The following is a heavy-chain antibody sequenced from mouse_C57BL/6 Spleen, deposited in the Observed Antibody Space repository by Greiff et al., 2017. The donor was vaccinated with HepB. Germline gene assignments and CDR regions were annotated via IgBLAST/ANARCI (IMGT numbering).Heavy chain of an antibody. D-gene: IGHD1-1*01. CDR1: GFTFSSYG. CDR2: ISSGGSYT. J-gene: IGHJ1*03. CDR3: ARLTTVVDFDV. Sequence: EVQVVESGGDLVKPGGSLKLSCAASGFTFSSYGMSWVRQTPDKRLEWVATISSGGSYTYYPDSVKGRFTISRDNAKNTLYLQMSSLKSEDTAMYYCARLTTVVDFDVWGTGTTVTVSS. V-gene: IGHV5-6*01.